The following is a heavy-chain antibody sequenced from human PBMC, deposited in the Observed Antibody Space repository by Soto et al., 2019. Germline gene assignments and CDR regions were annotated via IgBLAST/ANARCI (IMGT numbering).Heavy chain of an antibody. CDR1: GGSISSGGYS. V-gene: IGHV4-30-2*01. CDR2: IYHSGST. Sequence: QLQLQESGSGLVKPSQTLSLTCAVSGGSISSGGYSWSWIRQPPGKGLEWIGYIYHSGSTYYNPSLKCRVTISVVRSKNQFSLKLSSVTAAATAVYYCARAIGWCGELLGGYYFDYWGQGTLVTVSS. J-gene: IGHJ4*02. CDR3: ARAIGWCGELLGGYYFDY. D-gene: IGHD3-10*01.